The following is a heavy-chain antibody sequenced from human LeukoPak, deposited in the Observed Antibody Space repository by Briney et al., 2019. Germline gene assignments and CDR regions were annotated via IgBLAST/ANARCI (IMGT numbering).Heavy chain of an antibody. CDR3: ARDYYDSSGSIYNWFDP. V-gene: IGHV4-31*03. D-gene: IGHD3-22*01. CDR1: GGSISSGGYY. Sequence: PSQTLSLTCTVSGGSISSGGYYWSWIRQRPGMGLEWLGYIYYSGSTYYNPSLKSRVSISLDTSKNQLSLKLSSVTAADTAVYYCARDYYDSSGSIYNWFDPWGQGTLVTASS. CDR2: IYYSGST. J-gene: IGHJ5*02.